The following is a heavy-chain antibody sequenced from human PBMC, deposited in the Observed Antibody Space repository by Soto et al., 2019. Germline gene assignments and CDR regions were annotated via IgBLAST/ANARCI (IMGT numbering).Heavy chain of an antibody. D-gene: IGHD6-6*01. CDR3: ASLAARPVY. J-gene: IGHJ4*01. Sequence: GGGLIQPGGSLRLSCAASGFTLSNNYVSWVRQAPGKGLEWVSVIDSGGNTNYADSVKGRFTISRDSSRNTLYLQMSSLRVDDTAVYYCASLAARPVYWVHGPLVTVSS. CDR2: IDSGGNT. CDR1: GFTLSNNY. V-gene: IGHV3-53*01.